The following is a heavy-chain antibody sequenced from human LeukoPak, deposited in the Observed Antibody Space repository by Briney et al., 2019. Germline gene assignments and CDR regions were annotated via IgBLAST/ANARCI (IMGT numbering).Heavy chain of an antibody. CDR1: GFTFDDYG. J-gene: IGHJ4*02. V-gene: IGHV3-20*04. CDR3: SRGMNPKEYGTSPRDFDS. D-gene: IGHD6-6*01. Sequence: PGGSLRLSCAASGFTFDDYGFSWVRQAPGKGLEWVSSLNWNGAGADYADSVKGRFTISRDNSKNTLYLQMNSLRLGDAALYYCSRGMNPKEYGTSPRDFDSWGQGTLVTVSS. CDR2: LNWNGAGA.